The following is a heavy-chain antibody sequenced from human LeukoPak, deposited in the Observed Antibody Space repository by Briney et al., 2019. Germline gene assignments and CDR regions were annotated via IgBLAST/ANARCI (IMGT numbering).Heavy chain of an antibody. D-gene: IGHD2-15*01. J-gene: IGHJ4*02. V-gene: IGHV4-30-4*08. CDR1: GGSISSGDYY. CDR2: IYYSGST. Sequence: SETLSLTRTVSGGSISSGDYYWSWIRQPPGKGLEWIGYIYYSGSTYYNPSLKSRVTISVDTSKNQFSLKLSSVTAADTAVYYCARYCSGGSCQTFDYWGQGTLVTVSS. CDR3: ARYCSGGSCQTFDY.